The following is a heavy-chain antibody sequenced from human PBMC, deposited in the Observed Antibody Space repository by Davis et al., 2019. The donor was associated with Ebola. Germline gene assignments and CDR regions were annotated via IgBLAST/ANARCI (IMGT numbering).Heavy chain of an antibody. D-gene: IGHD3-22*01. J-gene: IGHJ4*02. CDR2: IYPGDSDT. V-gene: IGHV5-51*01. CDR1: GYSFTRYW. CDR3: ARHPPLYYDSRGFDQ. Sequence: KVSCKVSGYSFTRYWIAWVRQMPGKGLEWMGTIYPGDSDTRYSPSFQGQVTISADKATTTAYLQWSSLKASDTAMYYCARHPPLYYDSRGFDQWGQGTLVTVSS.